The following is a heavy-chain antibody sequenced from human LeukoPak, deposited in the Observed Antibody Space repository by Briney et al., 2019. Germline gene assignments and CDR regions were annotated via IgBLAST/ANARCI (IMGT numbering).Heavy chain of an antibody. J-gene: IGHJ1*01. CDR3: TRGADDYKTGS. CDR1: GDFVINDNSI. CDR2: FHPSGTT. V-gene: IGHV4-31*02. Sequence: PSQTLSLICSVSGDFVINDNSIWSWIRQHPEKGLEWIGHFHPSGTTYYNPSLKSRLTISIDTSKNHFSLEMTSMTAADTAVYYCTRGADDYKTGSWGQGTLVTASS. D-gene: IGHD5-24*01.